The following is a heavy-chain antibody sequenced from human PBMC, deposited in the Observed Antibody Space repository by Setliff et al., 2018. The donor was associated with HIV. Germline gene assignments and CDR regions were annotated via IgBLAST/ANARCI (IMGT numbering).Heavy chain of an antibody. CDR2: ISSSGSYI. V-gene: IGHV3-21*04. D-gene: IGHD3-22*01. J-gene: IGHJ6*03. CDR1: GFTFITST. CDR3: ARAPGYYDSSGYYYGYYYYYMDV. Sequence: KPGGSLRLSCAVSGFTFITSTMNWVRQAPGKGLEWVAFISSSGSYIHYADSVKGRFTISRDNAKNSLYLQMNSLRAEDTALYYCARAPGYYDSSGYYYGYYYYYMDVWGKGTTVTVSS.